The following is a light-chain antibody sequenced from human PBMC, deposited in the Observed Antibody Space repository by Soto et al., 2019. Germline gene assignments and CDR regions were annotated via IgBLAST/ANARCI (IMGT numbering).Light chain of an antibody. CDR2: DAS. CDR1: QSVSSY. V-gene: IGKV3-11*01. CDR3: QQYYLWWT. J-gene: IGKJ1*01. Sequence: IVLTHSPSTVSLSPGERATLSCRASQSVSSYLAWYQQKPGQAPRLLIYDASNRATGIPARFSGSGSGTDFTLTISGLQSEDSAVYLCQQYYLWWTFGQGTKVDIK.